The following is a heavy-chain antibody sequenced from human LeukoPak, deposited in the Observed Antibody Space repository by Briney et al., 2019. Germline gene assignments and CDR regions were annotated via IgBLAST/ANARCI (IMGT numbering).Heavy chain of an antibody. D-gene: IGHD4-17*01. V-gene: IGHV1-3*01. CDR2: INAGNGNT. CDR3: ARVGVYGDYGLYYFDY. Sequence: ASVKVSCKASGYTFTSYAMHWVRQAPGQRLEWMGWINAGNGNTKYSQKFQGRVTITRDPSASTAYMELSSLRSEDTAVYYCARVGVYGDYGLYYFDYWGQGTLVTVPS. CDR1: GYTFTSYA. J-gene: IGHJ4*02.